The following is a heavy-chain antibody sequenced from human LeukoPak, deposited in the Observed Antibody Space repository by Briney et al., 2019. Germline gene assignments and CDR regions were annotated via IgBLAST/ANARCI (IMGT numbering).Heavy chain of an antibody. CDR1: GGSISSGSYY. CDR2: IYTSGST. D-gene: IGHD3-10*01. Sequence: SETLSLTCTVSGGSISSGSYYWSWIRQPAGKGLGWIGRIYTSGSTNYNPSLKSRVTISVDTSKNQFSLKLSSVTAADTAVYYCASGTGYYYGMDVWGQGTTVTVSS. J-gene: IGHJ6*02. CDR3: ASGTGYYYGMDV. V-gene: IGHV4-61*02.